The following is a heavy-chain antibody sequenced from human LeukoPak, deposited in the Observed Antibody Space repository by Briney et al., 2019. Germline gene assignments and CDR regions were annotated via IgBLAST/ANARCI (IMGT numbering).Heavy chain of an antibody. CDR3: AVDCSSESCYGKSAFDI. CDR2: ISTGGDRA. CDR1: GFTFSSFN. D-gene: IGHD2-2*01. J-gene: IGHJ3*02. V-gene: IGHV3-23*01. Sequence: GGSLTLSCAASGFTFSSFNMNWVRQAPGKGLEWVSAISTGGDRAYYADSVKGRFTTSRDNSRNTLYLQLNSLRGEDTAIYYCAVDCSSESCYGKSAFDIWGQGTMVTVSS.